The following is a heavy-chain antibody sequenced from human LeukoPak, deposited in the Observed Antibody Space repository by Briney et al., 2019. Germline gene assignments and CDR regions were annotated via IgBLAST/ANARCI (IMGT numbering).Heavy chain of an antibody. CDR1: GYTFTGYY. D-gene: IGHD3-9*01. CDR3: ARALTIFDAFDI. J-gene: IGHJ3*02. CDR2: INPNSGGT. V-gene: IGHV1-2*02. Sequence: ASVKVSCKASGYTFTGYYMRWVRQAPGQGLEWMGWINPNSGGTNYAQKFQGRVTMTRDTSISTAYMELSRLRSDDTAVYYCARALTIFDAFDIWGQGTMVTVSS.